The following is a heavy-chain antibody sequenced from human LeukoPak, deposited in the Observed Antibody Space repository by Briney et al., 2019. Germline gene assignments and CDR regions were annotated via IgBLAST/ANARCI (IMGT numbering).Heavy chain of an antibody. D-gene: IGHD5-18*01. CDR3: ARDHVDTAMVCFDY. CDR1: GFTVSSYE. CDR2: ISSSGSTI. V-gene: IGHV3-48*03. Sequence: QPGGSLRLSCAASGFTVSSYEMNWVRQAPGKGLEWVSYISSSGSTIYYAYSVKCRFTISRDNANNSLYLKMNSLRAENTAVYYCARDHVDTAMVCFDYWGQGTLVTVSS. J-gene: IGHJ4*02.